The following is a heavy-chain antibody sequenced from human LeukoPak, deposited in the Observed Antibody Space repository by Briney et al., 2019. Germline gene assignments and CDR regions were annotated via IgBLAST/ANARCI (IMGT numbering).Heavy chain of an antibody. Sequence: SETLSLTCAVYGGSFSGYYWSWIRQPPGKGLEWIGYIYYSGSTNYNPSLKSRVTISVDTSKNQFSLKLSSVTAADTAVYYCASGGSSHYWGREPWSPSPQ. CDR2: IYYSGST. D-gene: IGHD2-15*01. J-gene: IGHJ4*02. V-gene: IGHV4-59*01. CDR3: ASGGSSHY. CDR1: GGSFSGYY.